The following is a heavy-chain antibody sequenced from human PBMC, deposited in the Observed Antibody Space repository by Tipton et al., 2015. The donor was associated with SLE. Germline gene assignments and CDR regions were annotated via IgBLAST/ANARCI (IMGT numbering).Heavy chain of an antibody. CDR1: GFTVSSNY. J-gene: IGHJ6*03. D-gene: IGHD3-9*01. V-gene: IGHV3-53*01. CDR2: IYSGGST. Sequence: SLRLSCAASGFTVSSNYMSWVRQAPGKGLEWVSIIYSGGSTYYADSVKGRFTISRDNSKNTLYLEMNSLRAEDTAVYYCARDATNYDILTGYYDYYYYYYMDVWGKGTTVTVSS. CDR3: ARDATNYDILTGYYDYYYYYYMDV.